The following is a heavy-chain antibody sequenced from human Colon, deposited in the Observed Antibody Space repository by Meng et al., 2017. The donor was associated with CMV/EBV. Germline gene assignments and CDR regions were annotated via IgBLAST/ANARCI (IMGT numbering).Heavy chain of an antibody. CDR1: GYTFSDYH. Sequence: ASVKVSCKASGYTFSDYHMHWVRQAPGQGLEWMGWINPKNGGIQYARKFLGRVTMTRDTSISTAYMELSNLKSDDTAVYYCARRHNALWTGYLDGFDMRGQGTTVTVSS. V-gene: IGHV1-2*02. CDR3: ARRHNALWTGYLDGFDM. J-gene: IGHJ3*02. CDR2: INPKNGGI. D-gene: IGHD3/OR15-3a*01.